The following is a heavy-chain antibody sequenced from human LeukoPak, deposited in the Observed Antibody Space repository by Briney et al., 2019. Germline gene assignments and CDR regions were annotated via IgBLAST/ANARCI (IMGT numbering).Heavy chain of an antibody. CDR2: IKPDGSEK. Sequence: PGGSLRLSCAASAFTFRTYWMSWVRQAPGKGLEWVAMIKPDGSEKYYVDSVKGLFTISRDNAKNSLYLQMTSLRAEDTAVYYCAKSTIAAVGKDYYYAMDAWGQGTTVTVSS. CDR1: AFTFRTYW. V-gene: IGHV3-7*05. CDR3: AKSTIAAVGKDYYYAMDA. D-gene: IGHD6-13*01. J-gene: IGHJ6*02.